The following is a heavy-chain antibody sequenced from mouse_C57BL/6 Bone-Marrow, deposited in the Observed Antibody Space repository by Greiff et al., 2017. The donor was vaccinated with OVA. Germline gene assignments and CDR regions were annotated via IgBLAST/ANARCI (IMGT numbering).Heavy chain of an antibody. CDR1: GYTFTSYG. J-gene: IGHJ3*01. V-gene: IGHV1-81*01. D-gene: IGHD1-1*01. Sequence: VKLMESGAELARPGASVKLSCKASGYTFTSYGISWVKQRTGQGLEWIGEIYPRSGNTYYNEKFKGKATLTADKSSSTAYMELRSLTSEDSAVYFCASRYGSSAWFAYWGQGTLVTVSA. CDR3: ASRYGSSAWFAY. CDR2: IYPRSGNT.